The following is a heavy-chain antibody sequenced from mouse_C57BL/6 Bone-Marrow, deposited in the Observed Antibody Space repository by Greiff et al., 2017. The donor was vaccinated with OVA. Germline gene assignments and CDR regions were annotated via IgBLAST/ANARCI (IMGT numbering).Heavy chain of an antibody. Sequence: QVHVKQSGPELVKPGASVKISCKASGYAFSSSWMNWVKQRPGKGLGWIGRIYPGDGDTKYNGTFKGKATLTADKSSSTAYMQLSSLTSEDSAFYFWAREVTTVAYFDYWGQGTTLTVSS. V-gene: IGHV1-82*01. J-gene: IGHJ2*01. CDR3: AREVTTVAYFDY. CDR1: GYAFSSSW. D-gene: IGHD1-1*01. CDR2: IYPGDGDT.